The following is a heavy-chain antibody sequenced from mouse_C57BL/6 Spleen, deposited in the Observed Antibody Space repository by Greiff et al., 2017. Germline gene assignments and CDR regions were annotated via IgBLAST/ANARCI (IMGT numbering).Heavy chain of an antibody. CDR3: ARDAYLGSSYWYFDV. CDR2: INYDGSST. CDR1: GFTFSDYY. V-gene: IGHV5-16*01. J-gene: IGHJ1*03. D-gene: IGHD1-1*01. Sequence: EVKLMESEGGLVQPGSSMKLSCTASGFTFSDYYMAWVRQVPEKGLEWVANINYDGSSTYYLDSLKSRFIISRDNAKNILYLQMSSLKSEDTATYYCARDAYLGSSYWYFDVWGTGTTVTVSS.